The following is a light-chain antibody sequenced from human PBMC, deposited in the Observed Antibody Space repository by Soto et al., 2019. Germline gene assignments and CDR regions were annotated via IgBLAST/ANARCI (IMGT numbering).Light chain of an antibody. V-gene: IGLV2-14*01. CDR2: DVN. J-gene: IGLJ3*02. CDR1: SSDIGGYDY. CDR3: TSYAIGSAHWV. Sequence: QSALTQPASVSGSPGQSITLSCTGTSSDIGGYDYVSWYQRHPGKAPKLIIYDVNNRPSGVSHRFSGSKSGNTASLTISGRQAEDEADYYCTSYAIGSAHWVFGGGTKLTVL.